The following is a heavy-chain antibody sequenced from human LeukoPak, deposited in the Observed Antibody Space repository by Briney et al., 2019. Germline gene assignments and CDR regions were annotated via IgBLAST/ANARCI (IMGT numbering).Heavy chain of an antibody. V-gene: IGHV1-3*01. CDR2: INAGNGNT. D-gene: IGHD2-2*01. J-gene: IGHJ5*02. Sequence: VASVKVSCKASGYTFTSYAMHWVRQAPGQRLEWMGWINAGNGNTKYSQKFQGRVTITRDTSASTAYMELSSLRSEDTAVYYCGRARLVVVPASGNWFDPWGQGTLVTVSS. CDR3: GRARLVVVPASGNWFDP. CDR1: GYTFTSYA.